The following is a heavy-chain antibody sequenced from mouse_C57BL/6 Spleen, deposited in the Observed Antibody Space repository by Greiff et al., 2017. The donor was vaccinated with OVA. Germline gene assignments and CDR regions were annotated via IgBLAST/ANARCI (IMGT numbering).Heavy chain of an antibody. J-gene: IGHJ2*01. CDR2: IDPADGET. CDR3: AIWGSYYGNLLYFDY. D-gene: IGHD2-1*01. Sequence: EVQLQQSGAELVKPGASVKLSCTASGFNIKDYYMHWVKQRTEQGLEWIGRIDPADGETKYAPKFQGTATLTVDTSSNTAYLQLSSLTSEDTAVYYCAIWGSYYGNLLYFDYWGQGTTLTVSS. CDR1: GFNIKDYY. V-gene: IGHV14-2*01.